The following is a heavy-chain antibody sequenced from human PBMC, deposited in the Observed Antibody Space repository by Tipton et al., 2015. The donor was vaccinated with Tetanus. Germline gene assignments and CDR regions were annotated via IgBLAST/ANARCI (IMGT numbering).Heavy chain of an antibody. CDR1: GGSISSSSSY. V-gene: IGHV4-39*07. CDR2: VYYTGST. D-gene: IGHD3-10*01. Sequence: TLSLTCIVSGGSISSSSSYWGWIRQPPGKGLEWIGSVYYTGSTEYNPSLKTRVTISVDTTKKQLYLNLTSVTAADTAVYYCAFKPDYFGTGSPPFDYWGQGPLVTVSS. J-gene: IGHJ4*02. CDR3: AFKPDYFGTGSPPFDY.